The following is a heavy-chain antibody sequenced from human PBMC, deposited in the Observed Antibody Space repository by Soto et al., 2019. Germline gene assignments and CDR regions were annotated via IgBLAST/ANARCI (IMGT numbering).Heavy chain of an antibody. D-gene: IGHD3-3*01. CDR3: ARWAYYDFWSGSADYYYYGMDV. V-gene: IGHV1-18*04. CDR2: ISAYNGNT. Sequence: VASVKVSCKASGYTFTSYGISWVRQAPGQGLEWMGWISAYNGNTNYAQKLQGRVTMTTDTSTSTAYMELRSLRSDDTAVYYCARWAYYDFWSGSADYYYYGMDVWGQGTTVTVSS. J-gene: IGHJ6*02. CDR1: GYTFTSYG.